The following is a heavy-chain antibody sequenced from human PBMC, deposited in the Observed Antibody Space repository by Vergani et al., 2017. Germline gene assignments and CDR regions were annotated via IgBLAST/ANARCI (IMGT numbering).Heavy chain of an antibody. D-gene: IGHD3-22*01. V-gene: IGHV3-23*01. CDR3: AKVKGITMIVVVSSFDY. J-gene: IGHJ4*02. Sequence: EVQLLESGGGLVQPGGSLRLSCAASGFTFRNYAMTWVRPAPGKGLEWVPSISDSGSGTYYADSVKGRFTISRDTSKNTLYLQMNSLRAEDTAVYYCAKVKGITMIVVVSSFDYWGQGTLVTVSS. CDR1: GFTFRNYA. CDR2: ISDSGSGT.